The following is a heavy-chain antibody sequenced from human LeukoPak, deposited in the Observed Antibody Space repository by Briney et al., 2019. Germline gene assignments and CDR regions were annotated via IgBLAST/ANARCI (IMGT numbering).Heavy chain of an antibody. J-gene: IGHJ4*02. CDR3: ATESQSYYHLGYYFDY. Sequence: TGGSLRLSCAASGFTFSIYGMSWVRQAPGKGLEWVSAISGNGVNAYHADSVKGRFTISRDNSKNTLYLQINSLRAEDTAIYYCATESQSYYHLGYYFDYWGQGTLVTVSS. D-gene: IGHD3-10*01. CDR1: GFTFSIYG. V-gene: IGHV3-23*01. CDR2: ISGNGVNA.